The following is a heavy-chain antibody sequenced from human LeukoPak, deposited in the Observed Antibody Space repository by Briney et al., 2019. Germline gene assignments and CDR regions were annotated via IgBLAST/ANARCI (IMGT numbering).Heavy chain of an antibody. V-gene: IGHV1-2*02. CDR1: EYTFTDYY. D-gene: IGHD3-10*01. CDR3: SSDQQVRGVILRGPFDY. CDR2: INPHSGAT. J-gene: IGHJ4*02. Sequence: ASVKVSCKTSEYTFTDYYLHWVRQAPGQGLEWMGWINPHSGATNYAQKFQGRVTMTRDTSLSTVFVELNRLTSDDTAVYYCSSDQQVRGVILRGPFDYWGQGTLVTVST.